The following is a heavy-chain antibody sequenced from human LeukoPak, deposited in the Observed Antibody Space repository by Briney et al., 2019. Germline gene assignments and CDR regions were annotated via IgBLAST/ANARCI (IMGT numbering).Heavy chain of an antibody. V-gene: IGHV4-39*01. D-gene: IGHD3-9*01. J-gene: IGHJ4*02. CDR1: GGSISSSSYY. CDR3: ASKYYDILTGYAYFDY. CDR2: IYYSGST. Sequence: SETLSLTCTVSGGSISSSSYYWGWIRQPPGKGLEWIGSIYYSGSTYYNPSLKSRVTIAVDTSKNQFSLKLSSVTAADTAVYYCASKYYDILTGYAYFDYWGQGTLVTVSS.